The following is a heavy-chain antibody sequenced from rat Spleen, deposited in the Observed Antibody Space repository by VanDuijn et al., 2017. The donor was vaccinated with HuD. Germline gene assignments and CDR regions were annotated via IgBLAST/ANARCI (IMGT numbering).Heavy chain of an antibody. CDR2: IIYDDTT. CDR3: VRGYSGYDHYFDY. J-gene: IGHJ2*01. D-gene: IGHD4-3*01. CDR1: GFTFSDYG. Sequence: EVQLVESGGGLVQPGRSMKLSCAASGFTFSDYGMAWVRQAPKKGLEWVATIIYDDTTYYRDSVKGRFTISRDNAKSTLYLQMDSLRSEDTATYYCVRGYSGYDHYFDYWGQGVMVTVSS. V-gene: IGHV5-17*01.